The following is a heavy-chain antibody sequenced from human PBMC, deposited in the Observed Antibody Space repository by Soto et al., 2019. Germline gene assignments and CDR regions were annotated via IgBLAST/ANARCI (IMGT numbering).Heavy chain of an antibody. CDR2: MYYSGST. Sequence: SETLYLTCTVSGGSISSYYWSWIRQSPGKGLEWIGYMYYSGSTNYNPSLKSRVTISIDTSRNQFSLKLSSVTAADTAVYYCARGTFGVVKDWAQGTLVTVSS. J-gene: IGHJ4*02. D-gene: IGHD3-3*01. V-gene: IGHV4-59*01. CDR1: GGSISSYY. CDR3: ARGTFGVVKD.